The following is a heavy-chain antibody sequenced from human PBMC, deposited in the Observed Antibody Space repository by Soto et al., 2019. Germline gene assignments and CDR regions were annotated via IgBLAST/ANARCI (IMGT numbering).Heavy chain of an antibody. V-gene: IGHV1-69*12. J-gene: IGHJ6*02. CDR2: IIPIFGTA. Sequence: QVQLVQSGAEVKKPGSSVKVSCKASGGTFSSYAISWVRQAPGQGLEWMGGIIPIFGTADYAQKFQGRVTITAGESPSTAYMELSSLRSEDTAVYYCATAVLLMYYYYGMDVWGQGTTVTVSS. D-gene: IGHD2-8*01. CDR1: GGTFSSYA. CDR3: ATAVLLMYYYYGMDV.